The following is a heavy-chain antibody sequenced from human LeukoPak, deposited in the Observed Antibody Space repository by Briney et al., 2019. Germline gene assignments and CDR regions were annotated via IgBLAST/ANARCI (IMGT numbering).Heavy chain of an antibody. CDR1: GGSISSSSYY. V-gene: IGHV4-39*01. CDR3: ARLGDYYDSSGYYIDY. Sequence: PSETLSLTCTVSGGSISSSSYYWGWIRQPPGKGLEWIGSIYYSGSTYYNPSLKSRVTISVDTSKNQFSLKLSSVTAADTAVYYCARLGDYYDSSGYYIDYWGQGTLVTVSS. D-gene: IGHD3-22*01. CDR2: IYYSGST. J-gene: IGHJ4*02.